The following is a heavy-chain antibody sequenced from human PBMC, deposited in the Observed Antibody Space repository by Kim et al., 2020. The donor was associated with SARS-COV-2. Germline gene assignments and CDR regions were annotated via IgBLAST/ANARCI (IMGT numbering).Heavy chain of an antibody. J-gene: IGHJ6*02. CDR3: ATRSGAGTPWGGMDV. Sequence: GGSLRLSCAASGFTFDDYAMPWVRQAPGKGLEWVSGISRDSGSIGYADSVKGRFTISRDNAKNSLYLQMNSLRDEDTALYYCATRSGAGTPWGGMDVWG. CDR1: GFTFDDYA. CDR2: ISRDSGSI. V-gene: IGHV3-9*01. D-gene: IGHD3-10*01.